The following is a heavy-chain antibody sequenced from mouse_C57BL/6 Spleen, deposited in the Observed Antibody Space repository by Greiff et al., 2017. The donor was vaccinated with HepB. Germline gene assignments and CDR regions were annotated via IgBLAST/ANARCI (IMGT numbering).Heavy chain of an antibody. CDR3: TRVGGLGRNYFDY. D-gene: IGHD4-1*01. Sequence: EVQLQESGEGLVKPGGSLKLSCAASGFTFSSYAMSWVRQTPEKRLEWVAYISSGGDYIYYADTVKGRFTISRDNARNTLYLQMSSLKSEDTAMYYCTRVGGLGRNYFDYWGQGTTLTVSS. CDR2: ISSGGDYI. CDR1: GFTFSSYA. J-gene: IGHJ2*01. V-gene: IGHV5-9-1*02.